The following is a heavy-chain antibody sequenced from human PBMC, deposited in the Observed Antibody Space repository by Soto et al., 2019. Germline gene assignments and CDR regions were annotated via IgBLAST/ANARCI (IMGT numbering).Heavy chain of an antibody. J-gene: IGHJ4*02. CDR3: ARGGPPREYQLFDY. CDR2: IYHSGST. V-gene: IGHV4-30-2*01. CDR1: GGSISSGGYS. Sequence: LPLTCAVSGGSISSGGYSWSWIRQPPGKGLEWIGYIYHSGSTYYNPSLKSRVTISVDRSKNQFSLKLSSVTAADTAVYYCARGGPPREYQLFDYWGQGTLVTVSS. D-gene: IGHD2-2*01.